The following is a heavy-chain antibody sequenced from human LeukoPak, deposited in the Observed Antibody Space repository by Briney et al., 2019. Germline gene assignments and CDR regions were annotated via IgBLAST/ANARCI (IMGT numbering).Heavy chain of an antibody. D-gene: IGHD2-2*01. CDR3: ATFYCSSTSCPCWFDP. V-gene: IGHV1-24*01. CDR1: GYTLTELS. Sequence: GASVKVSCKVSGYTLTELSMHWVRQAPGKGLEWMGGFDPEDGETIYAQKFQGRVTMTEDTSTDTAYMELSSLRSEDTAVYYCATFYCSSTSCPCWFDPWGQGTLVTVSS. CDR2: FDPEDGET. J-gene: IGHJ5*02.